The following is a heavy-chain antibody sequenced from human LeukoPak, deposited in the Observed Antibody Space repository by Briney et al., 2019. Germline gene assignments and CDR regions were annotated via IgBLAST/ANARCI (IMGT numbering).Heavy chain of an antibody. V-gene: IGHV4-59*01. Sequence: PSETLSLTCTVSGGSISSYYWSWIRQPPGKGLEWIGYIYYSGSTNYNPSLKSRVTISVDTSKNQFSLKLSSVTAADTAVYYRARAGGKSLMVYFDYWGQGTLVTVSS. CDR1: GGSISSYY. D-gene: IGHD2-8*01. CDR3: ARAGGKSLMVYFDY. J-gene: IGHJ4*02. CDR2: IYYSGST.